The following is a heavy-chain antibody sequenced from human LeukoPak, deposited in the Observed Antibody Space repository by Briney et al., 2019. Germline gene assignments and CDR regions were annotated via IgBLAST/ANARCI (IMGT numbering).Heavy chain of an antibody. J-gene: IGHJ5*02. Sequence: GGTLRLSCAASGFTFSSYGMSWVRQAPGKGLEWVSRINSDGINTSYADSVKGRFTISRDNAKNTLNLQMNSLRAEDTAVYYCARDLGQYYDTSDNWFDPWGQGTLVTVSS. CDR1: GFTFSSYG. D-gene: IGHD3-22*01. CDR2: INSDGINT. CDR3: ARDLGQYYDTSDNWFDP. V-gene: IGHV3-74*01.